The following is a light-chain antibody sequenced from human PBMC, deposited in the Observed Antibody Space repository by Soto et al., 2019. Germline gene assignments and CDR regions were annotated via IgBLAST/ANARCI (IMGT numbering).Light chain of an antibody. CDR2: GAS. Sequence: EIVLTQSPGTLSLPPGERATLSCRASQSVSSSYLAWFQQKPGQAPRLLIYGASSRATGIPDRFSGSGSGTDFTLTISRLEPEDFAVFYCQQYASSPHTFGQGTKLEIK. V-gene: IGKV3-20*01. CDR3: QQYASSPHT. J-gene: IGKJ2*01. CDR1: QSVSSSY.